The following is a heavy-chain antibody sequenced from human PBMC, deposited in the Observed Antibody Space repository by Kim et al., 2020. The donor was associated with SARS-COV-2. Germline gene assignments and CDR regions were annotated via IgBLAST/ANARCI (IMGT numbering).Heavy chain of an antibody. CDR1: DGSISSGGYS. D-gene: IGHD4-17*01. V-gene: IGHV4-30-2*01. J-gene: IGHJ4*02. CDR2: IYHSGST. Sequence: SETLSLTCAVSDGSISSGGYSWSWIRQPPGKGLEWIGYIYHSGSTYYNPSLKSRVTISVDRSKNQFSLKLSSVTAADTAVYYCASGYGGNFLGYWGQGTLVTVSS. CDR3: ASGYGGNFLGY.